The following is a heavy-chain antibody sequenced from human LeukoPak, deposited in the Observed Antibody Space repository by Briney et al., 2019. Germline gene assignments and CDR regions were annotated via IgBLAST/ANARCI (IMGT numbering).Heavy chain of an antibody. J-gene: IGHJ6*04. Sequence: GGSLRLSCAASGFTFSSYSMNWVRQAPGKGLEWVSYISSSGSTIYYADSVKGRFTTSRDNAKNSLYLQMNSLRAEGTAVYYCAELGITMIGGVWGKGTTVTISS. CDR1: GFTFSSYS. CDR2: ISSSGSTI. CDR3: AELGITMIGGV. D-gene: IGHD3-10*02. V-gene: IGHV3-48*04.